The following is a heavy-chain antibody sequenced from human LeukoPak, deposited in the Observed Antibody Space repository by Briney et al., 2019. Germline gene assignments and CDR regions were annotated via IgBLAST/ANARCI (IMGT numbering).Heavy chain of an antibody. Sequence: PGGSLRLSCAASGFTFSGYSMNWVRQAPGKGLEWVSYITSSSSAIYYADSVKGRFTISRDNARNSLHLQMNSLRAKDTAVYYCARVRGSYHFDYWGQGTLVTVSS. CDR2: ITSSSSAI. V-gene: IGHV3-48*01. CDR1: GFTFSGYS. D-gene: IGHD1-26*01. CDR3: ARVRGSYHFDY. J-gene: IGHJ4*02.